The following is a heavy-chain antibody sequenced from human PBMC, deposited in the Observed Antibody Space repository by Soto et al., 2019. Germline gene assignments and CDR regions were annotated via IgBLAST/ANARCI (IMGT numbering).Heavy chain of an antibody. D-gene: IGHD2-2*01. V-gene: IGHV3-74*03. CDR3: ARPRSKSSSGFDL. J-gene: IGHJ3*01. CDR1: GFTFRNHW. CDR2: ISPDGSFT. Sequence: EQLVESGGTLVQPGGSLRLSCVTSGFTFRNHWLHWVRQAPGLGPEGVSRISPDGSFTTYADSVKGRFTISRDNAKNTVYLQMNSLRVEDTALYYCARPRSKSSSGFDLWGQGTMVTVSS.